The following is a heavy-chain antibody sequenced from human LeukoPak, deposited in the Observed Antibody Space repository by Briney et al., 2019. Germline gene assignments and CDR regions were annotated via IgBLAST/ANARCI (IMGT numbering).Heavy chain of an antibody. CDR2: IYYSGST. CDR3: TRGSIAYYYMDV. V-gene: IGHV4-59*01. J-gene: IGHJ6*03. CDR1: GGSISSYY. Sequence: SETLSLTCTVSGGSISSYYWGWIRQPPGKGLEWIGNIYYSGSTNYNPSLKSRVTISVDTSKNQFSLKLSSVTAADTAVYYCTRGSIAYYYMDVWGKGTTVTISS. D-gene: IGHD3-22*01.